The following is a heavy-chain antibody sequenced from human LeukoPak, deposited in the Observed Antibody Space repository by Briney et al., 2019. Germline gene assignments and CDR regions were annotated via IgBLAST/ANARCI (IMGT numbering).Heavy chain of an antibody. D-gene: IGHD3-16*01. V-gene: IGHV3-53*01. CDR1: GFTVSTNY. CDR3: ARDMSYYGMDV. Sequence: GGSLRLSCAVSGFTVSTNYMNWVRQAPGKGLEWVSIIYSGGSTYYADPVKGRFTIARDYPKNTLYLQMNSLRAEDTAVYYCARDMSYYGMDVWGQGTTVTVSS. J-gene: IGHJ6*02. CDR2: IYSGGST.